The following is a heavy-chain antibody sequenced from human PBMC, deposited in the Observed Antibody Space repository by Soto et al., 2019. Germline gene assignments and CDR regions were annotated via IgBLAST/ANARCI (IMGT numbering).Heavy chain of an antibody. CDR2: IYWDDYK. D-gene: IGHD3-16*01. J-gene: IGHJ4*02. CDR1: GFSLSTSGVG. V-gene: IGHV2-5*02. CDR3: VHKGGGDRILDY. Sequence: QITLKESGPALVKPTQTLTLTCTFSGFSLSTSGVGVGWIRQPPGEALEWLALIYWDDYKHFSPSLESRLTITKDTSKNQVVLTMTNMAPVDPATYYCVHKGGGDRILDYWGQGTLVTVSS.